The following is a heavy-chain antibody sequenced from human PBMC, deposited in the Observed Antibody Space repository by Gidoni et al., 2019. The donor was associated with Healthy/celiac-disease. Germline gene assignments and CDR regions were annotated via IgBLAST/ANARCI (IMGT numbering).Heavy chain of an antibody. Sequence: EVQPVESGGGLVQPAASLRLSCSAPGFTFRSYAMHWVRQAPGQGLEYVSAISSNGGSTYYADSVKGRFTISRDNSKNTLYLQMSSLRAEDTAVYYCVNEGIAEAADAFDIWGQGTMVTVSS. CDR2: ISSNGGST. D-gene: IGHD6-13*01. V-gene: IGHV3-64D*08. CDR1: GFTFRSYA. CDR3: VNEGIAEAADAFDI. J-gene: IGHJ3*02.